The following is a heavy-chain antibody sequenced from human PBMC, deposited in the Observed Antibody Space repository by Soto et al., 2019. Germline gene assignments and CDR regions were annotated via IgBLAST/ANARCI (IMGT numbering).Heavy chain of an antibody. J-gene: IGHJ4*02. CDR2: ISLNSGSI. V-gene: IGHV3-9*03. CDR1: GFTFDDYA. D-gene: IGHD4-17*01. CDR3: ARGDDYGDYPDYFDY. Sequence: EVQLVESGGGLVQPGRSLRLSCAASGFTFDDYAMHWVRQAPGKGLEWVSGISLNSGSIGYVDSVKGRFTISRDNAKNSLYLQMNSLRAEDMALYYCARGDDYGDYPDYFDYWGQGTLVTVSS.